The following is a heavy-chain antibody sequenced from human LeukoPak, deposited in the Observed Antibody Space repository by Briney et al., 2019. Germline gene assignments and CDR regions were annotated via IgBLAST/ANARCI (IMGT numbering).Heavy chain of an antibody. CDR2: INPNSGGT. V-gene: IGHV1-2*02. Sequence: GASVKVSCKVSGGTFSSYAISWVRQAPGQGLEWMGWINPNSGGTNYAQKFQGRVTMTRDTSISTAYMELSRLRSDDTAVYYCARDDGSGSYSFDYWGQGTLVTVSS. J-gene: IGHJ4*02. CDR3: ARDDGSGSYSFDY. CDR1: GGTFSSYA. D-gene: IGHD3-10*01.